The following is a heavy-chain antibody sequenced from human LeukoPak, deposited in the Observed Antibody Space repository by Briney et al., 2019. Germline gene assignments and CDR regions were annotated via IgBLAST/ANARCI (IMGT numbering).Heavy chain of an antibody. V-gene: IGHV3-30*07. CDR2: ISNDGSNT. J-gene: IGHJ4*02. CDR3: ARGFGSGSLLPFDY. CDR1: GFTFSAYT. Sequence: PGGSLRLSCAASGFTFSAYTLHWVRQAPGKGLEWVAVISNDGSNTYHADSVKGRFTISRDNAKDTLYLQMNSLRAEDTAVYYCARGFGSGSLLPFDYWGQGTLVTVSS. D-gene: IGHD3-10*01.